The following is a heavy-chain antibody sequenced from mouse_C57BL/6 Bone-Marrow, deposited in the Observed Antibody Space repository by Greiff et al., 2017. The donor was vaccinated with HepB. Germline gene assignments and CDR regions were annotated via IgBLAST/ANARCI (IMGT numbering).Heavy chain of an antibody. CDR2: IDPSDSYT. V-gene: IGHV1-50*01. J-gene: IGHJ4*01. D-gene: IGHD2-5*01. CDR1: GYTFTSYW. CDR3: ARSYYSNEMDY. Sequence: QVQLQQPGAELVKPGASVKLSCKASGYTFTSYWMQWVKQRPGQGLEWIGEIDPSDSYTNYNQKFKGKATLTVDTSSSTAYMQLSSQTSEDSAVYYCARSYYSNEMDYWGQGTSVTVSS.